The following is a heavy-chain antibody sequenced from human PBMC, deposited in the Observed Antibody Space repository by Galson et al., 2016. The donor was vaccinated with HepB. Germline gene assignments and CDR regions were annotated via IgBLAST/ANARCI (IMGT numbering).Heavy chain of an antibody. Sequence: SLRLSCAASGFTFNSYAMSWVRQAPGKGLEWVSTIDGRGDRTYYADSVKGRFTISRDNNKNSLFLQMTSLRADDTAIYYCAAQLGRRAGFDYWGPGTLVTVSA. CDR2: IDGRGDRT. CDR3: AAQLGRRAGFDY. CDR1: GFTFNSYA. D-gene: IGHD1-1*01. V-gene: IGHV3-23*01. J-gene: IGHJ4*02.